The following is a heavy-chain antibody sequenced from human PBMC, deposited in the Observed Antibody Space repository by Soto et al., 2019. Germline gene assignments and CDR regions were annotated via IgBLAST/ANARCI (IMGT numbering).Heavy chain of an antibody. CDR2: ISAYNGNT. J-gene: IGHJ4*02. V-gene: IGHV1-18*01. D-gene: IGHD6-19*01. CDR1: GGTFSSYA. CDR3: ASLIAVAGTPYYFDY. Sequence: GASVKVSCKASGGTFSSYAISWVRQAPGQGLEWMGWISAYNGNTNYAQKLQGRVTMTTDTSTSTAYMELRSLRSDDTAVYYCASLIAVAGTPYYFDYWGQGTLVTVSS.